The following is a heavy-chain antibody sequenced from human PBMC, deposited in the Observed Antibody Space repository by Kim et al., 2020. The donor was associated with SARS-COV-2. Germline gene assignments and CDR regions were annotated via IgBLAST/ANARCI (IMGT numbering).Heavy chain of an antibody. CDR3: TTDPTVFTLGDYYYYYYMCI. CDR2: IKSKTDGGTT. D-gene: IGHD4-17*01. J-gene: IGHJ6*03. V-gene: IGHV3-15*01. CDR1: GFTFSNAW. Sequence: GGSLRLSCAASGFTFSNAWMSWVRQAPGKGLEWVGRIKSKTDGGTTDYAAPVKGRFTISRDDSKNTLYLQMNSLKTEDTAVYYCTTDPTVFTLGDYYYYYYMCIWGKGTTVTVSS.